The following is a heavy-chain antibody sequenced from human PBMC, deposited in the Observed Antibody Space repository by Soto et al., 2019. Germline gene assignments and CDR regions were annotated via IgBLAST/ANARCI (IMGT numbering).Heavy chain of an antibody. J-gene: IGHJ6*02. D-gene: IGHD3-3*01. V-gene: IGHV3-30*18. CDR2: ISYDGSNK. CDR1: GFTFSSYG. Sequence: WGSRRLSCAASGFTFSSYGMHWVRQAPGKGLEWVAVISYDGSNKYYADSVKGRFTISRDNSKNTLYLQMNSLRAEDTAVYYCANDRGIVYDFWSGEGREVWGQGNTVIVS. CDR3: ANDRGIVYDFWSGEGREV.